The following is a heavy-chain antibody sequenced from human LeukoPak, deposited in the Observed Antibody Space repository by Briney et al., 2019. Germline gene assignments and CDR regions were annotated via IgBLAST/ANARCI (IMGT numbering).Heavy chain of an antibody. J-gene: IGHJ4*02. Sequence: GGSLTLSCAISGFTSTTAWMTWVRQAPGKGLEWVADIRQDGSDKYYVDSVKGRFIISRDNAKKSVSLHMNNLRVEDTAVYYCARDMLWYPPALDYWGQGTLVTVSS. V-gene: IGHV3-7*01. D-gene: IGHD6-13*01. CDR3: ARDMLWYPPALDY. CDR2: IRQDGSDK. CDR1: GFTSTTAW.